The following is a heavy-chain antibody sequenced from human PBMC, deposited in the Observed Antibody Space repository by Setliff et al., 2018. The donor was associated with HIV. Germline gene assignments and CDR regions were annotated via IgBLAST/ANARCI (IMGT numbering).Heavy chain of an antibody. CDR2: IYVGDTT. Sequence: PGGSLRLSCEASGFTFDDYGMNWVRQAPGKGLEWVSVIYVGDTTYYADSVKGRFTIFRDNSKKTLYLQMSSLRVEDTAVYYCAKDRQQLDPREFDYWGQGTLVTVSS. D-gene: IGHD6-13*01. V-gene: IGHV3-23*03. CDR3: AKDRQQLDPREFDY. J-gene: IGHJ4*02. CDR1: GFTFDDYG.